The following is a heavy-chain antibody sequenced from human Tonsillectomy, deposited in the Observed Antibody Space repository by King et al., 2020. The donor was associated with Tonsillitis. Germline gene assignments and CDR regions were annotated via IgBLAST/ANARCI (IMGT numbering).Heavy chain of an antibody. J-gene: IGHJ4*02. CDR2: IYTSGST. CDR1: GGSISSVTYY. D-gene: IGHD6-13*01. V-gene: IGHV4-61*02. Sequence: VQLQESGPGLVKPSQTLFLTYTVSGGSISSVTYYWSWIRQPAGKGLEWIGRIYTSGSTNYNPSLKSRVTMSVDTSKNQFSLKLSSVTAADTAVYYCARGVIAAAIDYWGQGTLVTVSS. CDR3: ARGVIAAAIDY.